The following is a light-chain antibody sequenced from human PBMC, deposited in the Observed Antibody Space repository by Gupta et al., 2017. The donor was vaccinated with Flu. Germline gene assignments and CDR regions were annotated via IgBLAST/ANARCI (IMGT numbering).Light chain of an antibody. V-gene: IGLV1-44*01. J-gene: IGLJ1*01. CDR2: SNN. CDR1: SSNIGRNT. CDR3: AAWDDTMIRYV. Sequence: QSVLTQPPSASETPGQRITISCSGSSSNIGRNTVNWYQQLPGTAPKLLIYSNNQRSSGVPGRFSGSKSGTSGSLAISGLQSEDEADYYCAAWDDTMIRYVFGTGTKLTVL.